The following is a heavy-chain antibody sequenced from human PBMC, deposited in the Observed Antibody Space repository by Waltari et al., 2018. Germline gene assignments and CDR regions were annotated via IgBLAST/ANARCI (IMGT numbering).Heavy chain of an antibody. CDR1: GGSISSSSYY. CDR3: ARHVLIVGTFDY. Sequence: QLQLQESGPGLVKPSETLSLTCTVSGGSISSSSYYWGWIRQPPGKGLEWIGSLYYSGSTYYNPSLKSRVTISVDTSKNQFSLKLSSVTAADTAVYYCARHVLIVGTFDYWGQGTLVTVSS. J-gene: IGHJ4*02. D-gene: IGHD1-26*01. CDR2: LYYSGST. V-gene: IGHV4-39*01.